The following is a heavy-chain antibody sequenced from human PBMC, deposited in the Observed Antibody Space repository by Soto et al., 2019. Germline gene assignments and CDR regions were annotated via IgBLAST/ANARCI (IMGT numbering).Heavy chain of an antibody. V-gene: IGHV3-64*01. CDR2: ISSNGGST. D-gene: IGHD3-10*01. CDR1: GFTFSSYA. Sequence: GGSLRLSCAASGFTFSSYAMHWVRQAPGKGLEYVSAISSNGGSTYYVNSVKGRFTMSRDNSKNTLYLQMGSLRAEDMAVYYCARERSGIWFGESGYWGQGTLVTVSS. CDR3: ARERSGIWFGESGY. J-gene: IGHJ4*02.